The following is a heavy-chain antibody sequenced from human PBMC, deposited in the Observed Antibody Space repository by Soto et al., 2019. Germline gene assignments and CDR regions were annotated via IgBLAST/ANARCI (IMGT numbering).Heavy chain of an antibody. CDR1: VYTFASYG. Sequence: GXSVKVSCKASVYTFASYGISWVRQAPGQGLEWMGWISAYNGNTNYAQKFQGRVTMTRDTSTSTVYMELSSLRSEDTAVYYCARGSITMIVVVPPGPGMDVWGQGTTVTVSS. CDR3: ARGSITMIVVVPPGPGMDV. V-gene: IGHV1-18*01. D-gene: IGHD3-22*01. CDR2: ISAYNGNT. J-gene: IGHJ6*02.